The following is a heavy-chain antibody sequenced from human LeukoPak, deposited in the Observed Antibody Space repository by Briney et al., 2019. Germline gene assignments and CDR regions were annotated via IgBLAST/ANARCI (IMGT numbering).Heavy chain of an antibody. CDR3: AREPSTTLSL. Sequence: GGSLRLSCAASGFTFSSYSMNWVRQAPGKGLEWVSYISSSSSTIYYADSVKGRFTISRDNAKNSLYLQMNSLGAEDTAVYYCAREPSTTLSLWGQGTLVTVSS. V-gene: IGHV3-48*01. CDR2: ISSSSSTI. CDR1: GFTFSSYS. D-gene: IGHD4-17*01. J-gene: IGHJ4*02.